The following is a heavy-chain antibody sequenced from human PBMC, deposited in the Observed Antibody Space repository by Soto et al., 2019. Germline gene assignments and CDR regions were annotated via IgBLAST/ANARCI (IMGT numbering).Heavy chain of an antibody. D-gene: IGHD4-17*01. J-gene: IGHJ3*02. Sequence: ASVKVSCKAAGYGLTSYDGDWVRKATAQGLEWMGWMNPNSGNTGYAQKFQGRVTMTRNTSISTAYMELSSLRSEDTAVYYCARGDYGAHDAFDIWGQGTMVTVSS. V-gene: IGHV1-8*01. CDR3: ARGDYGAHDAFDI. CDR1: GYGLTSYD. CDR2: MNPNSGNT.